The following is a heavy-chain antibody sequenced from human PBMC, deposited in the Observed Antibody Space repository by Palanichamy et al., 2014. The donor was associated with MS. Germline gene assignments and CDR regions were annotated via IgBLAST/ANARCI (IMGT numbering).Heavy chain of an antibody. D-gene: IGHD3-9*01. CDR1: GGTFSSYT. Sequence: QVQLVQSGAEVKKPGSSVKVSCKASGGTFSSYTVSWVRQAPGQGLEWMGRIIPIQGITNYAQKFQGRVTITADKSTTAAYLEVTSLRSEDTAVYYCARGDDILTGPPGLDHDTFDIWGQGTLVTVSS. CDR3: ARGDDILTGPPGLDHDTFDI. J-gene: IGHJ3*02. V-gene: IGHV1-69*04. CDR2: IIPIQGIT.